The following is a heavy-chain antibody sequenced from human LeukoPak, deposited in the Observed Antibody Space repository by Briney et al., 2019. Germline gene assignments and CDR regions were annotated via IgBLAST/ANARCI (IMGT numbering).Heavy chain of an antibody. CDR2: ISGSGGST. CDR3: AKGPNSGDD. D-gene: IGHD4-23*01. V-gene: IGHV3-23*01. Sequence: GGSLRLTCAASGFTFSSYAMRWVRQAPGKGLEWVSVISGSGGSTYYADSVKGRFTISRDNSKNTLYLQMNSLRAEDTAVCYCAKGPNSGDDWGQGTLVTVSS. CDR1: GFTFSSYA. J-gene: IGHJ4*02.